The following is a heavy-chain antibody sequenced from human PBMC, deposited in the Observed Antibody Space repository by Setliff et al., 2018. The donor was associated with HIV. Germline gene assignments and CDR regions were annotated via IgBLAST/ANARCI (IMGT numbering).Heavy chain of an antibody. CDR3: ARHRGSYLDPLDV. J-gene: IGHJ3*01. D-gene: IGHD1-26*01. V-gene: IGHV4-59*04. CDR2: VYYSGSV. Sequence: SETLSLTCTVSGGSISSHYWSWIRQPPGKGLEWIGSVYYSGSVNCNPSLKSRVTMSVDTSKNQFTLNLNSVTAADTAVYYCARHRGSYLDPLDVWGRGTMVTVSS. CDR1: GGSISSHY.